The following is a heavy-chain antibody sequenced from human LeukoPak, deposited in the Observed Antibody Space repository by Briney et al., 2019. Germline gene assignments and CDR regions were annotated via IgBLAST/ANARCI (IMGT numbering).Heavy chain of an antibody. CDR3: ARDNSVGDNAWWFDP. CDR1: GYTFTDFH. CDR2: INPKSGVT. Sequence: ASVKVSCKVSGYTFTDFHMHWLRQAPGQGPEWMGWINPKSGVTNYTAKFQDRVTLTRDTSISTAYMEMRRLRSEDTAIYYCARDNSVGDNAWWFDPWGQGTLVTVSS. D-gene: IGHD1-26*01. J-gene: IGHJ5*02. V-gene: IGHV1-2*02.